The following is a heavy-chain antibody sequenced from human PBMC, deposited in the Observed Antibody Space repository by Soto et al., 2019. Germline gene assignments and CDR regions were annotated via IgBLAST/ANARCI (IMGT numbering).Heavy chain of an antibody. D-gene: IGHD2-15*01. V-gene: IGHV3-30*18. Sequence: GGSLRLSCAASGFTFSSYGMHWVRQAPGKGLEWVAVISYDGSNKYYADSVKGRFTISRDNSKNTLYLQMNSLRAEDTAVYYCVKSGDCSGGSCYPALDYWGQGTLVTVSS. CDR1: GFTFSSYG. J-gene: IGHJ4*02. CDR2: ISYDGSNK. CDR3: VKSGDCSGGSCYPALDY.